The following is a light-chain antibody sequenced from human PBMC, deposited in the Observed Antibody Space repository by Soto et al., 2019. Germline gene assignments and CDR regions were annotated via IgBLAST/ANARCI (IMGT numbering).Light chain of an antibody. CDR1: KLGSKS. CDR3: QVWDSSSDHPGV. V-gene: IGLV3-21*04. J-gene: IGLJ2*01. Sequence: SYELTQPPSVSVAPGKTARVTCGGNKLGSKSMHWYQQKPGQAPVPVIYYDSDRPSGSPERFSGSNSVNTATLTTSRVEAGDEVAYYCQVWDSSSDHPGVFGGGTKLTVL. CDR2: YDS.